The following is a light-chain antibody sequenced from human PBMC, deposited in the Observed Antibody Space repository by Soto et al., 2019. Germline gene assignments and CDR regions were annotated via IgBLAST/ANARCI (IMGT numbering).Light chain of an antibody. CDR2: EVT. J-gene: IGLJ1*01. CDR3: SSYKTSAPYV. V-gene: IGLV2-14*01. Sequence: QSALTQPASVSGSPGQSITISCTGTSSDVGAYNFVSWYQHHPGRAPKLIIYEVTIRPSGVSNRFSGSKSGNTASLTISGLQAEDEADYYCSSYKTSAPYVFGNGTKVTVL. CDR1: SSDVGAYNF.